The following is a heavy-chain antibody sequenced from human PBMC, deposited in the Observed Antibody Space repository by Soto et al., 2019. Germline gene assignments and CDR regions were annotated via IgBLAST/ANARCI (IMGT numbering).Heavy chain of an antibody. D-gene: IGHD3-10*01. Sequence: WGSLRLSCAASRFTFISYAIICVRQAPGKGLEWVSVIRSDGTVRNYAESVKGRFTISRDNSKNTLYLEMNSLRVEDTALYYCASKRFDDFDYWGQGTLVTAPQ. V-gene: IGHV3-23*03. J-gene: IGHJ4*02. CDR3: ASKRFDDFDY. CDR1: RFTFISYA. CDR2: IRSDGTVR.